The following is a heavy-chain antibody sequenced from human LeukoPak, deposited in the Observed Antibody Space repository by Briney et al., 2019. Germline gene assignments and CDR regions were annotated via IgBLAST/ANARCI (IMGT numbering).Heavy chain of an antibody. D-gene: IGHD6-19*01. V-gene: IGHV3-21*01. Sequence: GGSLRLSCAASGFTFSSYAMNWVRQAPGKGLEWVSSITTSSSYIYYADSVKGRFTISRDNAKNSLYLQMNSLRAEDTAVYYCARVPSNGGWYNDYWGQGTLVTVSS. CDR3: ARVPSNGGWYNDY. J-gene: IGHJ4*02. CDR2: ITTSSSYI. CDR1: GFTFSSYA.